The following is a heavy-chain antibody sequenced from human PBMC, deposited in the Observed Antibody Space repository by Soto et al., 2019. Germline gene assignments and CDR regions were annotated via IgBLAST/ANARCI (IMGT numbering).Heavy chain of an antibody. V-gene: IGHV4-59*01. CDR1: GGSISSYY. Sequence: QVQLQESGPGLVKPSETLSLTCTVSGGSISSYYWSWIRQPPGKGLEWIGYIYYSGSTNYNPSLKSRVTRSVDTSKNQFSLKLSSVTAADTAVYYCARGRDDYGDARYWYFDLWGRGTLVTVSS. CDR3: ARGRDDYGDARYWYFDL. CDR2: IYYSGST. D-gene: IGHD4-17*01. J-gene: IGHJ2*01.